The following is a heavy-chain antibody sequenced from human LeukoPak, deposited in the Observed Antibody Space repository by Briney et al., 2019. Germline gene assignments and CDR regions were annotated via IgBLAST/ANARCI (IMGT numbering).Heavy chain of an antibody. J-gene: IGHJ4*02. CDR3: ARGDVMVVAATLNY. CDR2: ITGNGGST. V-gene: IGHV3-64*01. CDR1: GFTFSSYA. Sequence: GGSLRLSCAASGFTFSSYATHWVRQAPGEGLEYVSAITGNGGSTFYANSVKGRFTISRDNSKNTLYLQMGSLRAEDMAVYYCARGDVMVVAATLNYWGQGTLVTVSS. D-gene: IGHD2-15*01.